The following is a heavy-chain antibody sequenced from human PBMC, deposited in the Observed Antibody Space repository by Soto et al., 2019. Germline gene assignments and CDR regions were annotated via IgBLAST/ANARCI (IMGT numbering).Heavy chain of an antibody. CDR2: ISGSGGST. D-gene: IGHD6-13*01. CDR3: ASIAAAQTSALNWFDP. J-gene: IGHJ5*02. Sequence: PGGSLRLSCAASGFTFSSYAMSWVRQAPGKGLEWVSAISGSGGSTYYADSVKGRFTISRDNSKNTLYLQMNSLRAEDTAVYYCASIAAAQTSALNWFDPWGQGSLVTVS. CDR1: GFTFSSYA. V-gene: IGHV3-23*01.